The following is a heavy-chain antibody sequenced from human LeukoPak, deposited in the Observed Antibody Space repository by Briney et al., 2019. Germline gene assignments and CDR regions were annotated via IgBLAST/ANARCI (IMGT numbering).Heavy chain of an antibody. D-gene: IGHD7-27*01. CDR3: ARDSWGFDF. Sequence: GGSLRPSCAASGFTFSNFAMHWVRQAPGKGLEWVAMMSYDGSNKYTDSVKGRFTISRDNSKNMVDLYMSNLKIEDTAVYYCARDSWGFDFWGQGTLVTVSS. V-gene: IGHV3-30*04. CDR2: MSYDGSNK. CDR1: GFTFSNFA. J-gene: IGHJ4*02.